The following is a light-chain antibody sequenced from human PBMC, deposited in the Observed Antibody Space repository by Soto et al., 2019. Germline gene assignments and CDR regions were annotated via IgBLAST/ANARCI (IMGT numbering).Light chain of an antibody. J-gene: IGKJ1*01. Sequence: EIVLTQSPATLSLSPGEKATLSCRASQAINSYLSWYPQKPGQAPRLLTYEASNRATGIPAKFSGSGSGTDFTLTISSLLPEDIPLHSCPPRITWPRPFGQRTNGDI. CDR1: QAINSY. CDR3: PPRITWPRP. V-gene: IGKV3-11*01. CDR2: EAS.